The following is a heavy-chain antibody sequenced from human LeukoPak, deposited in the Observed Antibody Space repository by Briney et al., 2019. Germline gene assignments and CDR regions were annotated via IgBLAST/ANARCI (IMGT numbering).Heavy chain of an antibody. CDR1: GDSVSSNSAA. D-gene: IGHD3-22*01. CDR2: TYYRSKWYN. V-gene: IGHV6-1*01. CDR3: ARAWDTTYYHDSSAAFDI. J-gene: IGHJ3*02. Sequence: SQTLSLTCAISGDSVSSNSAAWNWIRQSPSRGLEWLGRTYYRSKWYNDYAVSVKSRITINPDTSKNQFSLQLNSVTPEDTAVYYCARAWDTTYYHDSSAAFDIWGQGTMVTVSS.